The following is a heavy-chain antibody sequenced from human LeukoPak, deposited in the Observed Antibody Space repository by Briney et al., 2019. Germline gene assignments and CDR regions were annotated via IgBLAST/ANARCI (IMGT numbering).Heavy chain of an antibody. CDR3: ARDVVGYFDY. V-gene: IGHV4-30-2*01. Sequence: SETLSLTCAVSGGSISSGGYSWSWIRQPPGKGLEWIGYIYHSGSTYYNPSIQSRVTISVDRSKNQFSLKLSSVTAADTAVYYCARDVVGYFDYWGQGTLVTVSS. D-gene: IGHD2-15*01. CDR1: GGSISSGGYS. J-gene: IGHJ4*02. CDR2: IYHSGST.